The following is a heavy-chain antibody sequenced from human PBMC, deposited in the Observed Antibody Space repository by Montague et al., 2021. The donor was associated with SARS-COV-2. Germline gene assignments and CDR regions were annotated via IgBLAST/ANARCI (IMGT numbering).Heavy chain of an antibody. Sequence: PALVKPTQTLTLTCTFSGFSLSTNGVGVGWIRQPPGKALEWLALIYLDGAKRYSPSLMSRLTISRGTSKNQVVLTMTNLNPVDTATSYCAHRREDATVITEWFDDWGQGTMVSVSS. D-gene: IGHD3-16*01. CDR2: IYLDGAK. J-gene: IGHJ5*02. CDR1: GFSLSTNGVG. CDR3: AHRREDATVITEWFDD. V-gene: IGHV2-5*02.